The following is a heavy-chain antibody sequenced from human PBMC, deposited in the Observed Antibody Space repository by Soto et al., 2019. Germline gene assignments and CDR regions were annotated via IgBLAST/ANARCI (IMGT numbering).Heavy chain of an antibody. CDR1: GGSVNSGGYY. D-gene: IGHD3-10*02. CDR3: ARSSVRGWSY. J-gene: IGHJ4*02. Sequence: SETLSLTCTVSGGSVNSGGYYWTWIRQPPGKGLEWIGEITHSGSTNYNPSLKSRVTISVDTSKNQFSLNLNSVTAADTAVYYCARSSVRGWSYWGQGTLVTVSS. CDR2: ITHSGST. V-gene: IGHV4-61*08.